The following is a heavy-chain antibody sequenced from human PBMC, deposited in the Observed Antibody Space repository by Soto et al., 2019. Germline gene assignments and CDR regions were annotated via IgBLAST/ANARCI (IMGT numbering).Heavy chain of an antibody. CDR1: GFTFSDYY. V-gene: IGHV3-30-3*01. J-gene: IGHJ4*02. D-gene: IGHD4-17*01. CDR3: ARHPPYGPLDY. Sequence: PGGSLRLSCAASGFTFSDYYMRWIRQAPGKGLEWVSVICNNGSNKYYADSVKGRFTISRDNSKNTLYLQMNSLRAEDTAVYYCARHPPYGPLDYWGQGTLVTVSS. CDR2: ICNNGSNK.